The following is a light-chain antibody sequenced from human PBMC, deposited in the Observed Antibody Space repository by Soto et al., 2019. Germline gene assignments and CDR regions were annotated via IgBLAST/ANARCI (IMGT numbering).Light chain of an antibody. CDR1: QSVSSS. V-gene: IGKV3-15*01. Sequence: EIVLTQSPGTLSVSPGEGATLSCRASQSVSSSLAWYQQKPGQAPRLLIHGASTRAPDIPARFIGSGSGTEFTLTISGLQSEDFAVYYCQQYYEWPRTFGQGTKVDIK. J-gene: IGKJ1*01. CDR3: QQYYEWPRT. CDR2: GAS.